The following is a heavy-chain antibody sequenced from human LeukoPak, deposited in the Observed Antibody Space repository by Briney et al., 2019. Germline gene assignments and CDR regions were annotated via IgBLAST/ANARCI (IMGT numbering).Heavy chain of an antibody. J-gene: IGHJ4*02. D-gene: IGHD3-22*01. Sequence: SVTVSCTASGGSFSRYAISWVRQAPGQGLEWMGGIIPIFGTANYAQKFQGRVTITADESTRTAYMELRTLRSEDTAIYYCARGSGETGGYYYVYWGRGTPVTVSS. CDR1: GGSFSRYA. V-gene: IGHV1-69*13. CDR2: IIPIFGTA. CDR3: ARGSGETGGYYYVY.